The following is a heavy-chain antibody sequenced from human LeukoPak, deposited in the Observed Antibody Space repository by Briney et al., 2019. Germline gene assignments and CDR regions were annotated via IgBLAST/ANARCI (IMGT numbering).Heavy chain of an antibody. V-gene: IGHV3-20*04. D-gene: IGHD6-6*01. CDR1: GFIFEDYG. Sequence: GGSLRLSCAASGFIFEDYGMTWVRQAPGKGLEWVSGINGNGGSRGYAASVKGRFTISRDNANNSLYLQMNSLRAEDTALYYCARGSSFHNYWGQGTLVTVSS. CDR3: ARGSSFHNY. J-gene: IGHJ4*02. CDR2: INGNGGSR.